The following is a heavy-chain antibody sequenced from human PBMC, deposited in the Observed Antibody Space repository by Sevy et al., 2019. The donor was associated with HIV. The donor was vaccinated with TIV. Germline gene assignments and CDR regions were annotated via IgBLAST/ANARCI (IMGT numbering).Heavy chain of an antibody. D-gene: IGHD2-15*01. CDR2: SSGTGSYI. CDR1: GFTFSSYT. CDR3: ARDHGYCSGGSCYSAGY. J-gene: IGHJ4*02. V-gene: IGHV3-21*06. Sequence: GGSLRLSCSASGFTFSSYTMIWVRQAPGRGLEWVSASSGTGSYIYYADSVKDRFTISRDNAKNLLYLQMNSLRAEDTAVYYCARDHGYCSGGSCYSAGYWGQGTLVTVSS.